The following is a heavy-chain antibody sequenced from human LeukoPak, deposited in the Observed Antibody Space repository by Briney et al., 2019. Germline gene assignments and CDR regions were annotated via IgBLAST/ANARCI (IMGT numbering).Heavy chain of an antibody. CDR3: ATEGYDSSGHDY. CDR2: ISAYNCNT. D-gene: IGHD3-22*01. Sequence: ASVKVSCKASGYTFTSYGISWVRQAPGQGLEWMGWISAYNCNTNYAQKLQGRVAMTPDTSTSTAYMELRSLRSDDTAVYYCATEGYDSSGHDYWGQGTLVTVSS. V-gene: IGHV1-18*01. J-gene: IGHJ4*02. CDR1: GYTFTSYG.